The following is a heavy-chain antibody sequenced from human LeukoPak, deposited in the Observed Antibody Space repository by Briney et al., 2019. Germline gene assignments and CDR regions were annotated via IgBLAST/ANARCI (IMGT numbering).Heavy chain of an antibody. CDR1: GGSFSGYY. Sequence: SETLSLTCAVYGGSFSGYYWSWIRQPPGKGLEWIGEINHSESTNYNPSLKSRVTISVETSKNQFSLKLSSVTAADTAVYYCARHGCSSTSCYRRFGYYYYYMDVWGKGTTVTVSS. D-gene: IGHD2-2*02. CDR2: INHSEST. J-gene: IGHJ6*03. V-gene: IGHV4-34*01. CDR3: ARHGCSSTSCYRRFGYYYYYMDV.